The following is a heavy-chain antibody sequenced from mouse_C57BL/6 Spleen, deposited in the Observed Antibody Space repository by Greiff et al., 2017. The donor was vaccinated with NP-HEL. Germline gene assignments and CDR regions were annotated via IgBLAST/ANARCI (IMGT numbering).Heavy chain of an antibody. J-gene: IGHJ1*03. CDR1: GYTFTDYY. CDR2: INPNNGGT. D-gene: IGHD6-1*01. V-gene: IGHV1-26*01. CDR3: AQSPTVYFDV. Sequence: EVQLQQSGPELVKPGASVKISCKASGYTFTDYYMNWVKQSHGKSLEWIGDINPNNGGTSYNQKFKGKATLTVDKSSSTAYMELRSLTSEDSAVYYCAQSPTVYFDVWGTGTTVTVSS.